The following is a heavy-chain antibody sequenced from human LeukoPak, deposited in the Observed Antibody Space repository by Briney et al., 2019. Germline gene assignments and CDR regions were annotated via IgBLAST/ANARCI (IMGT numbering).Heavy chain of an antibody. D-gene: IGHD3-16*01. CDR1: GDSISSGSCY. CDR2: IYYSGNT. J-gene: IGHJ3*02. Sequence: SSETLSLTCTVSGDSISSGSCYWGWIRQPPGKGLEWIGSIYYSGNTYYNPSLRGRVTISVDTSKNQFSLKLSSVTAADTAVYFCARHVMASGAFDIWAKGQWSPSLQ. V-gene: IGHV4-39*01. CDR3: ARHVMASGAFDI.